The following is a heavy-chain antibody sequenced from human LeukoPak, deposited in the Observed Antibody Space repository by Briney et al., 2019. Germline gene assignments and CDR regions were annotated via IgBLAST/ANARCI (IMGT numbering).Heavy chain of an antibody. D-gene: IGHD3-16*02. CDR2: IYYSGST. CDR1: GGSISSSSYY. Sequence: PSETLSLTCTVSGGSISSSSYYWGWIRQPPGKGLEWIGSIYYSGSTYYNPSLKSRVTISVDTSKNQFSLKLSSVTAADTAVYYCARLVRATGAFDIWGQGTMVTVSS. J-gene: IGHJ3*02. CDR3: ARLVRATGAFDI. V-gene: IGHV4-39*07.